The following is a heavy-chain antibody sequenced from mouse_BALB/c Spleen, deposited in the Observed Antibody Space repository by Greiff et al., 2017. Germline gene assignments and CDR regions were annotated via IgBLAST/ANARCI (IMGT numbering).Heavy chain of an antibody. CDR2: ISNGGGST. J-gene: IGHJ4*01. V-gene: IGHV5-12-2*01. CDR1: GFTFSSYT. Sequence: EVQGVESGGGLVQPGGSLKLSCAASGFTFSSYTMSWVRQTPEKRLEWVAYISNGGGSTYYPDTVKGRFTISRDNAKNTLYLQMSSLKSKDTAMYCCARRYTVVDMDYWGQGTSVTVSS. D-gene: IGHD1-1*01. CDR3: ARRYTVVDMDY.